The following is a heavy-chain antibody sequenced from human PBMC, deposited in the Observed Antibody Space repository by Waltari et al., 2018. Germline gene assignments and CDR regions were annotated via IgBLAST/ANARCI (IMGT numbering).Heavy chain of an antibody. CDR3: ARTVVVHGMDV. Sequence: QVQLQQWGAGLLKPSETLSLTCAVYGGSFSGYYWSWIRQPPGKGLEWIGEINHSGSTNYDPSLKGRVTISVDTSKNQFSLKLSSVTAADTAVYYCARTVVVHGMDVWGQGTTVTVSS. J-gene: IGHJ6*02. D-gene: IGHD2-15*01. CDR1: GGSFSGYY. CDR2: INHSGST. V-gene: IGHV4-34*01.